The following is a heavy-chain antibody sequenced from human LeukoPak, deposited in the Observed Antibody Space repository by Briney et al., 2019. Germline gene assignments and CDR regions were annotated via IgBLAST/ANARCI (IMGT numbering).Heavy chain of an antibody. D-gene: IGHD6-6*01. Sequence: PGVSLRLSCAASGFTFSSYWMNWARQAPGKGLEWVAGINHNGNVNYYVDSVKGRFTISRDNAKNSLYLQMSNLRAEDTAVYFCASAGGDSRSPLPFYYWGQGTLVTVSS. CDR1: GFTFSSYW. V-gene: IGHV3-7*03. CDR3: ASAGGDSRSPLPFYY. CDR2: INHNGNVN. J-gene: IGHJ4*02.